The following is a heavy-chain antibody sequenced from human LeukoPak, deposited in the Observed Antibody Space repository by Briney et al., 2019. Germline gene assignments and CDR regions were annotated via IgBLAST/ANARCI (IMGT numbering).Heavy chain of an antibody. CDR3: ARRKYSSSSDPYYFDY. CDR1: GYSFTSYW. J-gene: IGHJ4*02. V-gene: IGHV5-51*01. CDR2: IYPGDSDT. D-gene: IGHD6-6*01. Sequence: GESLKISCKGSGYSFTSYWIGWVRQMPGKGLEWMGIIYPGDSDTRYSPSFQSQVTISADKSIRAAYLQWSSIKSSDTAMYYCARRKYSSSSDPYYFDYWGQGTTVTVSS.